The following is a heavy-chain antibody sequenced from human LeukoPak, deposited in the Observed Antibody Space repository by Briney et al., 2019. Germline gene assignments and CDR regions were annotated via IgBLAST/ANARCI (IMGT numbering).Heavy chain of an antibody. Sequence: GGSQRLSCAASGFKFSDHYIDRVRQAPGKGLEWVGRSRNKASSYTTEYAASVEGRFTISRDVSESSLYLQMNSLRAEDTAIYYCAKDPVVFHGGSGWHYFDQWGQGTLVTVSS. J-gene: IGHJ4*02. CDR1: GFKFSDHY. CDR3: AKDPVVFHGGSGWHYFDQ. V-gene: IGHV3-72*01. CDR2: SRNKASSYTT. D-gene: IGHD6-19*01.